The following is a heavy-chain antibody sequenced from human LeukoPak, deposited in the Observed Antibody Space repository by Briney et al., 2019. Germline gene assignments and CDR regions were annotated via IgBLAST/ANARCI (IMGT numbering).Heavy chain of an antibody. CDR2: VYYSGNT. Sequence: PSETLSLTCTVSGGSISSYYWSWIRQPPGRGLEYIGHVYYSGNTDYNPSLKSRVTMSVDTSKNQFSLRLNSVTAADMAVYYCARWYCSTTTCYYLDHWGQGTLVTVSS. CDR3: ARWYCSTTTCYYLDH. V-gene: IGHV4-59*01. J-gene: IGHJ4*02. D-gene: IGHD2-2*01. CDR1: GGSISSYY.